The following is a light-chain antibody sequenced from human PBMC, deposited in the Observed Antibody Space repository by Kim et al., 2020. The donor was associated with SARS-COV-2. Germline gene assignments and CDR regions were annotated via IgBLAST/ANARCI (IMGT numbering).Light chain of an antibody. CDR3: PQRSNFLT. J-gene: IGKJ4*01. Sequence: LPPEGSAPLSCRASQGVSNYLAWYQKNPGQATRLLICDASNGTTGIPGSFSGSGSGKDFTLTISSLEHEDFAVYYCPQRSNFLTFGGGTKVEIK. CDR2: DAS. CDR1: QGVSNY. V-gene: IGKV3-11*01.